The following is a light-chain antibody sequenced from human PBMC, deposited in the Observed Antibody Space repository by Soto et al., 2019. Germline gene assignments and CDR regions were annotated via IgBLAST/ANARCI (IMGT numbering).Light chain of an antibody. CDR2: GAS. CDR1: QSVSSN. Sequence: EIGFTQSPGTLALSPGERAALSCRASQSVSSNLAWYQQKPGQAPRLLIYGASTRATGIPARFSGSGSGTEFTLTISSLQSEDFAVYYCQQYNNWPWTFGQGTKVDI. V-gene: IGKV3-15*01. CDR3: QQYNNWPWT. J-gene: IGKJ1*01.